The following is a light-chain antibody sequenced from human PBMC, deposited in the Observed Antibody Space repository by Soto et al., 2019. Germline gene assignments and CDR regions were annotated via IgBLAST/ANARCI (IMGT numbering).Light chain of an antibody. CDR3: QQSHSSSWT. Sequence: DIQLTQSPSSLSASVGDRVTITCRASQSISNSLNWYQQKPGKAPNLLIYGTSDLQSGVPSRFSGSGSGTEFTLTISSLQRDDLATYYCQQSHSSSWTFVQGTKVEIK. J-gene: IGKJ1*01. CDR2: GTS. V-gene: IGKV1-39*01. CDR1: QSISNS.